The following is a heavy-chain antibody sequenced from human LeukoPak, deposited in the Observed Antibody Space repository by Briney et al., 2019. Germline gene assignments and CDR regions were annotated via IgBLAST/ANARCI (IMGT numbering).Heavy chain of an antibody. CDR2: MNPNSGNT. V-gene: IGHV1-8*03. J-gene: IGHJ6*03. Sequence: ASVKVSCKASGYTFTSYDINWVRQATGQGLEWMGWMNPNSGNTGYAQKFQGRVTITRNTSISTAYMELSRLRSEDTAVYYCARVNYYGSGSYDYYYYRDVWGKGTTVTVSS. D-gene: IGHD3-10*01. CDR3: ARVNYYGSGSYDYYYYRDV. CDR1: GYTFTSYD.